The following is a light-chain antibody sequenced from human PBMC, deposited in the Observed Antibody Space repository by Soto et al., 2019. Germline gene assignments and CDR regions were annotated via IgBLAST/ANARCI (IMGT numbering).Light chain of an antibody. V-gene: IGKV1-39*01. CDR2: AAY. CDR3: QQSSSAPFN. J-gene: IGKJ2*01. CDR1: QTINTY. Sequence: DIQVTQSPSSLAASVGDRVTITCRTSQTINTYLNWYQQQPGKAPKLLIYAAYNLQSGVPSRFSGSGSGTDFTLTITSLQPEDFAAYFCQQSSSAPFNFGPGTQLQIK.